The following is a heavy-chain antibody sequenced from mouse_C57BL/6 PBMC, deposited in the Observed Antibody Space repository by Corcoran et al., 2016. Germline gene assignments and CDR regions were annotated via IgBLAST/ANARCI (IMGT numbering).Heavy chain of an antibody. Sequence: QIQLVQSGPELKKPGETVKISCKASGYTFTTYGMSWVKQAPGKGLKWMGWINTYSGVPTYADDFKGRFAFFLETSASTAYLQINNLKNEDTATYFCARRGLDYYAMDYWGQGTSVTVSS. CDR3: ARRGLDYYAMDY. CDR2: INTYSGVP. V-gene: IGHV9-3*01. CDR1: GYTFTTYG. D-gene: IGHD2-4*01. J-gene: IGHJ4*01.